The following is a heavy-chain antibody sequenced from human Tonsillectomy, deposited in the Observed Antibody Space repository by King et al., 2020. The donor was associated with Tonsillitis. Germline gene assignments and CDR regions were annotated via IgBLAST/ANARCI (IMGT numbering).Heavy chain of an antibody. D-gene: IGHD6-13*01. J-gene: IGHJ4*02. CDR2: IRSRANNYAT. V-gene: IGHV3-73*01. CDR3: TRPYPSSWYW. Sequence: VQLVESGGGLVQPGGSLKLSCAASGFTFSASAMHWVRQASGKGLEWVGRIRSRANNYATAYAASVRGRFTISRDDSKNTAYLQMNRLKTEDTAMYYCTRPYPSSWYWGGQGTLVTVSS. CDR1: GFTFSASA.